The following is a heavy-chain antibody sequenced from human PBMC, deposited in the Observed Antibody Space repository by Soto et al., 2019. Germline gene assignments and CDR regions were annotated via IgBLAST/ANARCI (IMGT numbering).Heavy chain of an antibody. CDR1: GGSISSYY. CDR2: IYYSGST. V-gene: IGHV4-59*01. CDR3: ACGWYDAFDI. J-gene: IGHJ3*02. Sequence: SETLSLTCTVSGGSISSYYWSWIRQPPGKGLEWIGYIYYSGSTNYNPSLKSRVTISVDTSKNQFSLKLSSVTAADTAVYYCACGWYDAFDIWGQGTMVTVSS. D-gene: IGHD6-19*01.